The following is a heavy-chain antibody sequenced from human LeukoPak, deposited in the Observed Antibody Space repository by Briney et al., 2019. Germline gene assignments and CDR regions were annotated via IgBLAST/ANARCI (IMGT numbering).Heavy chain of an antibody. D-gene: IGHD6-19*01. CDR2: ISSSSSYI. J-gene: IGHJ4*02. Sequence: GGSLRLSCAASGFTFSSYSMNWVRQAPGKGLEWVSSISSSSSYIYYADSVKGRFTISRDNAKNSLYLQMNSLGAEDTAVYYCARVDTPYGIAVGVYWGQGTLVTVSS. CDR3: ARVDTPYGIAVGVY. V-gene: IGHV3-21*01. CDR1: GFTFSSYS.